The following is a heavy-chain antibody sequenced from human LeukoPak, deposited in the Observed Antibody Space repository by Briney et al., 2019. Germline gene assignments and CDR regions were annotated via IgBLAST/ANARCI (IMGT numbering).Heavy chain of an antibody. D-gene: IGHD2-21*02. CDR1: GFTFGDSP. V-gene: IGHV3-73*01. CDR2: IRGKANSYAT. J-gene: IGHJ4*02. Sequence: GGSLRLSCAASGFTFGDSPMHWVRQASGKGLEWVGRIRGKANSYATGHAASLKGRFTISRDDSKNSAYLQMNSLDTEDTAVYFCTRQRVGTSTFDYWGQGILVTVSS. CDR3: TRQRVGTSTFDY.